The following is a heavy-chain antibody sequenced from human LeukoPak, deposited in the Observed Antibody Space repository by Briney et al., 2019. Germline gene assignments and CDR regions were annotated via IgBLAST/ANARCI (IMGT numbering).Heavy chain of an antibody. J-gene: IGHJ4*02. V-gene: IGHV1-3*01. CDR2: INAGNGNT. D-gene: IGHD6-19*01. CDR3: ARVGVYSSGWLGY. Sequence: ASVKVSCKASGYTFTSYAMHWVRQAPGQRLEWMGWINAGNGNTKYSQKFQGRVTITRDTSASTAYMELSSLRTEDTAVHYCARVGVYSSGWLGYWGQGTLVTVSS. CDR1: GYTFTSYA.